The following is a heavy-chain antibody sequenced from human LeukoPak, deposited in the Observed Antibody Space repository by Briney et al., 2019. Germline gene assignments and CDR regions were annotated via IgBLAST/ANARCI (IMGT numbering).Heavy chain of an antibody. CDR1: GFTFNRCG. Sequence: GGSLRLSCVASGFTFNRCGMHWVRHAPGKGLEWVARILYDGSREYYADSVEGRFTIARDNSKNTLYLETNSLREEDTAVYYCVKSSGTEGYGMDAWGQGTTVTVSS. CDR2: ILYDGSRE. V-gene: IGHV3-30*02. CDR3: VKSSGTEGYGMDA. D-gene: IGHD3-10*01. J-gene: IGHJ6*02.